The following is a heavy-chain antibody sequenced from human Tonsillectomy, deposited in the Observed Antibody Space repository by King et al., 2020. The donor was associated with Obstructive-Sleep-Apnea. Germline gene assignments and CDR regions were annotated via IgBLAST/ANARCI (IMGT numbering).Heavy chain of an antibody. D-gene: IGHD3-10*01. Sequence: EVQLVESGGGLVQPGRSLRLSCAASGFTFDDYAMHWVRQAPGKGLEWVSAISWNSGTIGYADSVKGRFTISRDNAKNSLYLQMNSLRAEDTALYYCAKDMGAYLDYGSGSYSDWGQGTLVTVSS. CDR2: ISWNSGTI. J-gene: IGHJ4*02. CDR1: GFTFDDYA. CDR3: AKDMGAYLDYGSGSYSD. V-gene: IGHV3-9*01.